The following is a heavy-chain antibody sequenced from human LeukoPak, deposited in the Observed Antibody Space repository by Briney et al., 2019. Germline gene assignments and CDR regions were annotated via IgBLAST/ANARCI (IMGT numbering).Heavy chain of an antibody. V-gene: IGHV4-59*08. CDR3: ARHIGGGIEDMDV. CDR1: GGSIGTYY. D-gene: IGHD3-16*02. Sequence: KPSETLSLTCTVSGGSIGTYYWSWVRQSPGKGLEWIGYIYVTGNRYNPYLQSRVTISVDTSRNQFFPKMSSVTAADTAVYYCARHIGGGIEDMDVWGKGTKVTVSS. CDR2: IYVTGN. J-gene: IGHJ6*03.